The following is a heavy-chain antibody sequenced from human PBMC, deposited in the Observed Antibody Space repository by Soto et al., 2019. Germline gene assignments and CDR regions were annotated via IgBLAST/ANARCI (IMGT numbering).Heavy chain of an antibody. CDR3: ARGFRCISLTWPPLDS. V-gene: IGHV1-8*01. J-gene: IGHJ5*01. CDR2: MNPNSGNT. D-gene: IGHD3-3*02. CDR1: GYTLINYD. Sequence: ASVKVSFKASGYTLINYDINWVRRATGQGLEWMGWMNPNSGNTGYAQKFQGRVTMTRNTSTRTVYMELSSLRSEDTAVYYCARGFRCISLTWPPLDSGGQGTLVTVSS.